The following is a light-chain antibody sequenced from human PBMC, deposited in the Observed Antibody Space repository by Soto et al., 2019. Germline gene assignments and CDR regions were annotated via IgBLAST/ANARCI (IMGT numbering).Light chain of an antibody. CDR2: GAS. CDR1: QGISNE. J-gene: IGKJ1*01. V-gene: IGKV1-6*01. Sequence: IQMTQSPSSLSASVGDRVTITCRASQGISNELGWYQQRPGKAPKVLIYGASNLQSGVPSRFSGSASGTDFTLTISSLQPEDFATYYCLQYYNYPWTFGQGTKVDSK. CDR3: LQYYNYPWT.